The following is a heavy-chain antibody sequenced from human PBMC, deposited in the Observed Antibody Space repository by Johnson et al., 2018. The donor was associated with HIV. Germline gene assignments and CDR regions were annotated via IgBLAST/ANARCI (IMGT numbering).Heavy chain of an antibody. V-gene: IGHV3-66*01. J-gene: IGHJ3*01. D-gene: IGHD2-15*01. Sequence: VQLVESGGGLVQPGGSLRLSCAASRFTVRNNYMNWVRQTPGKGLEWVSVVHRDGRLYYADSVKGRFRLSRDNSKNTLYLQMNRLRVEDTAVYYCARDDLDSGGFLMAFSVWGQGTTVTVSS. CDR2: VHRDGRL. CDR3: ARDDLDSGGFLMAFSV. CDR1: RFTVRNNY.